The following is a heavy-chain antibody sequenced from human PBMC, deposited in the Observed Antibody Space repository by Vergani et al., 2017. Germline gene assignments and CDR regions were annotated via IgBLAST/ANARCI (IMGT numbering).Heavy chain of an antibody. V-gene: IGHV3-30*04. Sequence: QVQLVESGGGVVQPGRSLRLSCAASGFTFSSYAMHWVRQAPGKGLEWVAVISYDGSNKYYADSVKGRFTISRDNSKNTLYLQMNSLRAEDTAVYYCARGPRFLEWLLYGRFDYWGQGTLVTVSS. CDR1: GFTFSSYA. CDR2: ISYDGSNK. D-gene: IGHD3-3*01. J-gene: IGHJ4*02. CDR3: ARGPRFLEWLLYGRFDY.